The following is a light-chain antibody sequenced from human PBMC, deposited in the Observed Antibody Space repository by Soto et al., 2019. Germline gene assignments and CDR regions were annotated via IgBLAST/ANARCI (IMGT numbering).Light chain of an antibody. V-gene: IGLV2-23*01. CDR2: EGS. CDR3: CSYAGSNTYV. J-gene: IGLJ1*01. CDR1: SSDVGRYNL. Sequence: QSALTQPASVSGSPGQSITISCAGSSSDVGRYNLVSWYQQHPGKAPKVMIYEGSKRPSGVSTRFSGSKSGNTASLTISGLQAEDEADYYCCSYAGSNTYVFGTGTKVTVL.